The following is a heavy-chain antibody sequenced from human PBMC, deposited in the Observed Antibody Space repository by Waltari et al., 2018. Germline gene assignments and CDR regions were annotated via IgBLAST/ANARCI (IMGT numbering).Heavy chain of an antibody. CDR3: ARGGDGHSGY. J-gene: IGHJ4*02. CDR2: INHSGST. D-gene: IGHD3-16*01. V-gene: IGHV4-34*01. CDR1: GGSFSGYY. Sequence: QVQLQQWGAGLLKPSETLSLTCAVYGGSFSGYYWSWIRQPPGKGLEWIGEINHSGSTHYNPSLQSRVTISVYTSKNQFSLKLSSVTAADTAVYYCARGGDGHSGYWGQGTLVTVSS.